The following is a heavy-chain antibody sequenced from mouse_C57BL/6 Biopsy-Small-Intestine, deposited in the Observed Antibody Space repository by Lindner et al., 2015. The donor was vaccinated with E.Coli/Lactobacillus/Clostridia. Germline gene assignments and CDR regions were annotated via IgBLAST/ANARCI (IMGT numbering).Heavy chain of an antibody. Sequence: VQLQESGPELVKPGASVKISCKASAFAFSSSWTNWVKQRPGKGLEWIGRISPGDGETNYNGKFKGKATLTADKSSSTAYMQLSSLTSEDSAVYFCSRGGSYSNYRNFDVWGAGTTVTVSS. CDR1: AFAFSSSW. CDR2: ISPGDGET. CDR3: SRGGSYSNYRNFDV. D-gene: IGHD2-5*01. V-gene: IGHV1-82*01. J-gene: IGHJ1*01.